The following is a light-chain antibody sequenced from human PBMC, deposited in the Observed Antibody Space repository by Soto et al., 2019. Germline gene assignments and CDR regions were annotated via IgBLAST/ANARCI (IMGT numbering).Light chain of an antibody. J-gene: IGKJ1*01. V-gene: IGKV1-5*03. CDR3: QHYNSYSEA. CDR1: QTISSW. CDR2: EAS. Sequence: DIQMTQSPSTLSGSVGDTVTINFRASQTISSWLAWYQQKPGKAPKLLIYEASTLKSGIPSRFSGSGSGTEFTLTISSLQPDDFATYYCQHYNSYSEAFGQGTKVDIK.